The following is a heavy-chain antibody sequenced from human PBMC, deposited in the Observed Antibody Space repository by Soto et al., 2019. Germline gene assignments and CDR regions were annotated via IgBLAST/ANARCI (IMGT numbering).Heavy chain of an antibody. CDR3: ARTKYYDSSGYAGLDY. CDR2: ISYDGSNK. D-gene: IGHD3-22*01. CDR1: GFTFSSYA. V-gene: IGHV3-30-3*01. Sequence: GGSLRLSCAASGFTFSSYAMHWVRQAPGKGLEWVAVISYDGSNKYYADSVKGRFTISRDNSKNTLYLQMNSLRAEDTAVYYCARTKYYDSSGYAGLDYWGQGTLVTV. J-gene: IGHJ4*02.